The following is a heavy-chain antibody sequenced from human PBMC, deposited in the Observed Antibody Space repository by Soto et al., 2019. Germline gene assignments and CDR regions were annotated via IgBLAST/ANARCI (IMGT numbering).Heavy chain of an antibody. J-gene: IGHJ4*02. CDR2: IKHSGST. CDR3: ARGWGRVFDY. Sequence: QVQLQQWGAGLLKPSETLSLTCAVYGGSFSGYYWSWIRQPPGKGLEWIGEIKHSGSTNYNPSLKRRVTISVDTSKSQFSLKLSSVTAADTAVYYCARGWGRVFDYWGQGTLVPVSS. CDR1: GGSFSGYY. D-gene: IGHD7-27*01. V-gene: IGHV4-34*01.